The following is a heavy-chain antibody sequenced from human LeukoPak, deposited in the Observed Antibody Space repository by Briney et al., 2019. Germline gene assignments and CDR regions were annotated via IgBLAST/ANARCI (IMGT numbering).Heavy chain of an antibody. D-gene: IGHD5-18*01. V-gene: IGHV3-74*01. J-gene: IGHJ4*02. CDR1: GFTFSSYW. Sequence: PGGSLRLSCAASGFTFSSYWMHWVRQAPGKGLVWVSRINSDGSSTSYADSVKGRFTISRDNAKNTLHLQMNSLRAEDTAVYYCASGQLWREDPFDYWGQGTLVTVSS. CDR2: INSDGSST. CDR3: ASGQLWREDPFDY.